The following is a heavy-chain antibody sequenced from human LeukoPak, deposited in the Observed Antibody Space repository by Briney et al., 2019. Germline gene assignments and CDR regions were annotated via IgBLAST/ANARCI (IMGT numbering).Heavy chain of an antibody. CDR3: ARNYDFWSGYYVSYGMDV. CDR1: GGSFSGYY. Sequence: SETLSLTCAVYGGSFSGYYWSWIRQPPGKGLEWIGEINHSGSTNYNPSLKSRVTISVVTSKNQFSLKLSSVTAADTAVYYCARNYDFWSGYYVSYGMDVWGQGTTVTVSS. CDR2: INHSGST. D-gene: IGHD3-3*01. J-gene: IGHJ6*02. V-gene: IGHV4-34*01.